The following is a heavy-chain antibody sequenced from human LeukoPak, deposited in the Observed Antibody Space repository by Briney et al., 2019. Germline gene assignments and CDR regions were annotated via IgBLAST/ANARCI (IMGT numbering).Heavy chain of an antibody. V-gene: IGHV3-11*01. D-gene: IGHD2-15*01. J-gene: IGHJ4*02. CDR1: GFTFSDSF. Sequence: GGSLRLSCAASGFTFSDSFMNWIRQAPGKGLEWLSYISHSGSNLYYSESLMRRFTISRDNANHSLYLQISRLRADDTAVYYCARGDSGGVPDYWGQGTLVTVSS. CDR2: ISHSGSNL. CDR3: ARGDSGGVPDY.